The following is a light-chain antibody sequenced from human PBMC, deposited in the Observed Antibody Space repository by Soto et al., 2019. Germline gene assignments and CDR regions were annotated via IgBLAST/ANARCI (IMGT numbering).Light chain of an antibody. CDR3: ASYTSSSTAV. Sequence: QSVLTQPASVSGSPGQSITISCTGTSSDVGGYNAVSWYQQHPGKAPQLMIYEVSNRPSGVSNRFSGSKSGNTASLTISGLQAEDEADYFCASYTSSSTAVFGAGTKLTVL. CDR1: SSDVGGYNA. V-gene: IGLV2-14*01. CDR2: EVS. J-gene: IGLJ3*02.